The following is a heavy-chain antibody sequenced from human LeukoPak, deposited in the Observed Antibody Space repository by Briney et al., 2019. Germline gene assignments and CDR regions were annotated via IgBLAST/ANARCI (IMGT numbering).Heavy chain of an antibody. CDR1: GGSISSYY. D-gene: IGHD1-14*01. J-gene: IGHJ4*02. Sequence: SETLSLTCTVSGGSISSYYWSWIRQSPGKGLEWVGFIYYTGSTNYNPSHKSRVSISVDTSKNQFSLNLSSVTAADTAVYYCATGETGNYFDYWGQGTLVTVSS. V-gene: IGHV4-59*01. CDR3: ATGETGNYFDY. CDR2: IYYTGST.